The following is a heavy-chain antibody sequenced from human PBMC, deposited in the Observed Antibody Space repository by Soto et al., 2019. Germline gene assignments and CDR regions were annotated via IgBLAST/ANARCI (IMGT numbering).Heavy chain of an antibody. V-gene: IGHV4-39*01. D-gene: IGHD2-15*01. CDR2: IYYSGST. CDR3: ARDAAYYYYYGMDV. J-gene: IGHJ6*02. CDR1: GGSISSSSYY. Sequence: SETLSLTCTVSGGSISSSSYYWGWIRQPPGKGLEWIGSIYYSGSTYYNPSLKSRVTISVDTSKNQFSLKLSSVTAADMAVYYCARDAAYYYYYGMDVWGQGTTVTVSS.